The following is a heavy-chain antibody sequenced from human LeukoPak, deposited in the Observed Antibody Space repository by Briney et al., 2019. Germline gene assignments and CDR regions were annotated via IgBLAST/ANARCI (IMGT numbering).Heavy chain of an antibody. CDR1: GFTFSDYQ. V-gene: IGHV3-11*01. CDR3: ARDEYYYGSGADI. D-gene: IGHD3-10*01. Sequence: PGGSLRLSCAASGFTFSDYQMNWIRQAPGKGLEWVSYISSSGGTISYADSVKGRFTISRDNAKNSLYLQMNSLRAEDTAVYYCARDEYYYGSGADIWGQGTMVTVFS. CDR2: ISSSGGTI. J-gene: IGHJ3*02.